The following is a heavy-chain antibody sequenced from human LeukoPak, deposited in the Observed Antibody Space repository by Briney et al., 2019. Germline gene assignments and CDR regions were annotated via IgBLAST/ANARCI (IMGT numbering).Heavy chain of an antibody. Sequence: GGSLRLSCAASGFTVSSNYMSWVRQAPGKGLEWVSVIYSGGSTYYADSVKGRFAISRDNSKNTLYLQMNSLRAEDTAVYYCARARMYSSGWSIYYGMDVWGQGTTVTVSS. CDR2: IYSGGST. V-gene: IGHV3-66*01. CDR3: ARARMYSSGWSIYYGMDV. J-gene: IGHJ6*02. D-gene: IGHD6-19*01. CDR1: GFTVSSNY.